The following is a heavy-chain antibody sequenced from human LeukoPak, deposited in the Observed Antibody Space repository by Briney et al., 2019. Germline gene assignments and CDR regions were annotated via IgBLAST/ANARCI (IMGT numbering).Heavy chain of an antibody. CDR2: IYYSGST. CDR3: ARDLANWGNWYFDL. J-gene: IGHJ2*01. D-gene: IGHD7-27*01. Sequence: PSETLSLTCTVSGGSISSYYWSWIRQPPEKGLEWIGYIYYSGSTNYNPSLKSRVTISVDTSKNQFSLKLSSVTAADTAVYYCARDLANWGNWYFDLWGRGTLVTVSS. CDR1: GGSISSYY. V-gene: IGHV4-59*01.